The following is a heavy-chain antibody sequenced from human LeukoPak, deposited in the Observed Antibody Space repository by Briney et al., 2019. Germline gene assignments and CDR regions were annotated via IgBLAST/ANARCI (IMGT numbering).Heavy chain of an antibody. V-gene: IGHV3-48*03. CDR3: ASPTTSYGY. D-gene: IGHD1-7*01. CDR2: ISGSGSTI. Sequence: QPGGSLRLSCAASGFTFSAYAMSWVRQAPGKGLEWVSGISGSGSTIYYADSVKGRFTISRDNAKNSLYLQMNSLRAEDTAVYYCASPTTSYGYWGQGTLVTVSS. CDR1: GFTFSAYA. J-gene: IGHJ4*02.